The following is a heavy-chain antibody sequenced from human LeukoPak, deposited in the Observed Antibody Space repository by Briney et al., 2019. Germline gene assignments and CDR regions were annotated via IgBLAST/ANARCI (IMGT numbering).Heavy chain of an antibody. J-gene: IGHJ6*03. V-gene: IGHV4-4*09. Sequence: SETLSLTCTVSAGSISSYYWTWIRQPPGKGLEWIGCIFPSGSAYYNPSLRTRVTISVDTSKNQFSLKLSSVTAADTAVYYCARAIPDTAMPNYYYYYMDVWGKGTTVTVSS. CDR2: IFPSGSA. D-gene: IGHD5-18*01. CDR3: ARAIPDTAMPNYYYYYMDV. CDR1: AGSISSYY.